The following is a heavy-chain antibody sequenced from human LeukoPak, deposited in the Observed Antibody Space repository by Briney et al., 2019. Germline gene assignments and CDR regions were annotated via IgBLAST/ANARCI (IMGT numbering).Heavy chain of an antibody. CDR2: IDASGDNT. D-gene: IGHD6-19*01. Sequence: GGSLRLSCAASGFTFGSYAMTWVRQAPGKGLEWVSSIDASGDNTYCADSVKGRFTISRDNSKNTFYLQMNTLRADDTAVYYCAKGSGSGWYGWFAPWGQGALVTVSS. CDR3: AKGSGSGWYGWFAP. V-gene: IGHV3-23*01. CDR1: GFTFGSYA. J-gene: IGHJ5*02.